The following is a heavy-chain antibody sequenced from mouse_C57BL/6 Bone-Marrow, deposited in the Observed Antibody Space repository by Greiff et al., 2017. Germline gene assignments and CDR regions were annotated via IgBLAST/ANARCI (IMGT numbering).Heavy chain of an antibody. J-gene: IGHJ3*01. Sequence: VQLQQPGAELVKPGASVKLSCKASGYTFTSYWMQWVKQRPGQGLEWIGEIDPSDSSTNYNQKFKGKATLTVDTSSSTAYMQLSSLTSEDSAVYYCAREEDDYPFAYWGQGTLVTVSA. CDR1: GYTFTSYW. CDR2: IDPSDSST. V-gene: IGHV1-50*01. CDR3: AREEDDYPFAY. D-gene: IGHD2-4*01.